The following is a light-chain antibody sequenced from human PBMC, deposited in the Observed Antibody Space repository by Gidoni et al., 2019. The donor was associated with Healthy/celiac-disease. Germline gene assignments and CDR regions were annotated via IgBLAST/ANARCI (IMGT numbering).Light chain of an antibody. V-gene: IGKV3-20*01. Sequence: EIVLTQPSGTLSSTPGERATLSCRASQNVSSSYLTWYQQKPGKAPRLLIYGASSRATGIPDRFSGSGSGTDFTLTISRLEPEDFAMYYCQQYGSSPYTFGQGTKLEIK. CDR3: QQYGSSPYT. J-gene: IGKJ2*01. CDR1: QNVSSSY. CDR2: GAS.